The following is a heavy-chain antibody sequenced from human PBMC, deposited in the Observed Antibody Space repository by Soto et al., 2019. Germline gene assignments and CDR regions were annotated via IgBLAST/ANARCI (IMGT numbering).Heavy chain of an antibody. J-gene: IGHJ4*02. D-gene: IGHD3-22*01. CDR1: GFTCSSYS. Sequence: GGSLRLSCAASGFTCSSYSMNLVRQAPGKGLEWVSSIRYSRSNIYYADSVKGRFTISRDNSKNTLYLQMNSLRAEDTAVYYCAREMYYYDSSGYYAPGYWGQGTLVTVSS. V-gene: IGHV3-21*01. CDR2: IRYSRSNI. CDR3: AREMYYYDSSGYYAPGY.